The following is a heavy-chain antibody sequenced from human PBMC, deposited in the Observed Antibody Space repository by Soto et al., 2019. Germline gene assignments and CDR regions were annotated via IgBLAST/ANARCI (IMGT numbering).Heavy chain of an antibody. V-gene: IGHV4-59*01. Sequence: QVQLQESGPGLVKPSETLSLTCTVSGGSISSYYWSWIRQPPGKGLEWIGYIYYSGSTNYNPSLKSRVTISVDTSKNQFSLKLSSVTAADTAVYYCARATCSSTSCYGWLVWFDPWGRGTLVTVSS. CDR2: IYYSGST. D-gene: IGHD2-2*01. CDR3: ARATCSSTSCYGWLVWFDP. J-gene: IGHJ5*02. CDR1: GGSISSYY.